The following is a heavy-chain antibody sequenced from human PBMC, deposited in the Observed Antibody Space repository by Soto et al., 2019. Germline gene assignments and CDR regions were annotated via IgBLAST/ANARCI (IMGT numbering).Heavy chain of an antibody. J-gene: IGHJ4*02. CDR3: ARDVGYNGRAYFDS. CDR1: GGSISTYY. CDR2: IYYNGNS. D-gene: IGHD5-18*01. Sequence: SETLSLTCTVSGGSISTYYWSWIRQAPGKGLEWLGYIYYNGNSYYNPSLKSRLTMSVDTSKNQFSLNLTSVTAADTAMYYCARDVGYNGRAYFDSWGQGSLVTVSS. V-gene: IGHV4-59*01.